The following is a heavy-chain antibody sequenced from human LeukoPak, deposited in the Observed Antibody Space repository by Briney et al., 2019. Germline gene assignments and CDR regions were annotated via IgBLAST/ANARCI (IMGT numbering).Heavy chain of an antibody. J-gene: IGHJ4*02. CDR1: GGSISSSSYY. CDR3: ARHGIAVFHFDY. V-gene: IGHV4-39*01. Sequence: SETLSLTCTVSGGSISSSSYYWGWIRQPPGKGPEWIGSIYYSGSTYYNPSLKSRVTISVDTSKNQFSLKLSSVTAADTAVYYCARHGIAVFHFDYWGQGTLVTVSS. CDR2: IYYSGST. D-gene: IGHD6-19*01.